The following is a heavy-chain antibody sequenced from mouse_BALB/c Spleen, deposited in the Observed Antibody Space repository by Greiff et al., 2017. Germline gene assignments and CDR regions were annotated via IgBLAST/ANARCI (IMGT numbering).Heavy chain of an antibody. J-gene: IGHJ2*01. CDR2: INPYNDGT. Sequence: VQLKQSGPELVKPGASVKMSCKASGYTFTSYVMHWVKQKPGQGLEWIGYINPYNDGTKYNEKFKGKATLTSHKSSSTAYMELSSLTSEDSAVYYCARHEGIYYGNPFDYWGQGTTLTVSS. D-gene: IGHD2-1*01. CDR1: GYTFTSYV. V-gene: IGHV1-14*01. CDR3: ARHEGIYYGNPFDY.